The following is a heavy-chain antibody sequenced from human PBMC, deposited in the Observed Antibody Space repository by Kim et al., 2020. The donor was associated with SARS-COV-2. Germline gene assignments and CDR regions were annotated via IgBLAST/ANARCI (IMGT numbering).Heavy chain of an antibody. CDR1: GFTFGDYA. Sequence: GGSLRLSCTASGFTFGDYAMSWVRQAPGKGLEWVGFIRSKAYGGTTEYAASVKGRFTISRDDSKSIAYLQMNSLKTEDTGLYYCTRDVSGDYYGSVSYYKLGGMDVWGQGTTVTVSS. V-gene: IGHV3-49*04. D-gene: IGHD3-10*01. CDR3: TRDVSGDYYGSVSYYKLGGMDV. CDR2: IRSKAYGGTT. J-gene: IGHJ6*02.